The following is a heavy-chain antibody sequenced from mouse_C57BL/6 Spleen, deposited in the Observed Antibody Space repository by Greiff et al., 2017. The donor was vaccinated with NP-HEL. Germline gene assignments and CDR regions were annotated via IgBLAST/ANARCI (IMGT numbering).Heavy chain of an antibody. CDR1: GYTFTSYW. Sequence: VQLQQPGAELVKPGASVKLSCKASGYTFTSYWMQWVKQRPGQGLEWIGEIDPSDSYTNYNQKFKGKATLTVDTSSSTAYMQLSSLTSEDSAVYYCARSPLYYGSSYPDYWGQGTTLTVSS. D-gene: IGHD1-1*01. J-gene: IGHJ2*01. CDR2: IDPSDSYT. V-gene: IGHV1-50*01. CDR3: ARSPLYYGSSYPDY.